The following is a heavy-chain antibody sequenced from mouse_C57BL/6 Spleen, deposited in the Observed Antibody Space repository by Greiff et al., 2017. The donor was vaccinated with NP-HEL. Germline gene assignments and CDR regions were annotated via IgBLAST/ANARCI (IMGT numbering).Heavy chain of an antibody. Sequence: VKLMESGPELVKPGASVKISCKASGYAFSSSWMNWVKQRPGKGLEWIGRIYPGDGDTNYNGKFKGKATLTADKSSSTAYMQLSSLTSEDSAVYFCARGGSLYYAMDYWGQGTSVTVSS. CDR2: IYPGDGDT. V-gene: IGHV1-82*01. J-gene: IGHJ4*01. CDR3: ARGGSLYYAMDY. D-gene: IGHD6-1*01. CDR1: GYAFSSSW.